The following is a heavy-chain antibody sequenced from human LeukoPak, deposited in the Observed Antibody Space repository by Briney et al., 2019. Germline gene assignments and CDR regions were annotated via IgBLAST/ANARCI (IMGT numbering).Heavy chain of an antibody. CDR2: INPNSGGT. D-gene: IGHD3-10*01. J-gene: IGHJ6*03. CDR3: ARDGDRAADYYYMDV. Sequence: GASVKVSCKASGYTFTGYYMHWVRQAPGQGLEWMGWINPNSGGTNYAQKFQGRVTMTRDTSISTAYMELSRLRSDDTAVYYCARDGDRAADYYYMDVWGKGTTVTVSS. V-gene: IGHV1-2*02. CDR1: GYTFTGYY.